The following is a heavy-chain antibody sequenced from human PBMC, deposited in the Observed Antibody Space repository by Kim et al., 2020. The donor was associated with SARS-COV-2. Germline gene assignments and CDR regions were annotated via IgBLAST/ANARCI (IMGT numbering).Heavy chain of an antibody. CDR2: ISSSSSTI. CDR1: GFTFSSYD. Sequence: GGSLRLSCAASGFTFSSYDMNWVRQAPGKGLEWISYISSSSSTIYDADSVKGRFTISRDNAKNSLYLQMSSLRDEDTAVYYCARGIAGADRVPDYWGQGT. V-gene: IGHV3-48*02. D-gene: IGHD6-13*01. CDR3: ARGIAGADRVPDY. J-gene: IGHJ4*02.